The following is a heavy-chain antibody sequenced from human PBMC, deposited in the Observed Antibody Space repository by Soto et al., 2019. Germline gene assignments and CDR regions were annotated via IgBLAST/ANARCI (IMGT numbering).Heavy chain of an antibody. J-gene: IGHJ4*02. Sequence: QVQLVQSGAEVKKPGASVKVSCKASGNTFGNYYIHWVRQPPGKGLEWMGTINPSGGHTTYAQKFLGRVTMTRDTSTSTLYMELTSLRSEDTAVYYCARGGHVVVVTAAFDYWGQGTLVTVSS. CDR3: ARGGHVVVVTAAFDY. CDR1: GNTFGNYY. D-gene: IGHD2-21*02. CDR2: INPSGGHT. V-gene: IGHV1-46*03.